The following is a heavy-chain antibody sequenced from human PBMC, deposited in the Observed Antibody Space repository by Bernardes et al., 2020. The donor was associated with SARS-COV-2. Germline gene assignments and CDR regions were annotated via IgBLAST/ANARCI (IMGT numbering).Heavy chain of an antibody. J-gene: IGHJ6*02. V-gene: IGHV1-2*02. CDR2: INPDTGGT. D-gene: IGHD6-19*01. Sequence: ASVKVSCKVSGYTFTDFFIHWLRQSGQGLEWLGWINPDTGGTKNAQKFKGRVTMTRDTSISTVYMDVTRLGSDDTAVYYCARAVAGKGYYYYGMDVWGQGTTVTVSS. CDR1: GYTFTDFF. CDR3: ARAVAGKGYYYYGMDV.